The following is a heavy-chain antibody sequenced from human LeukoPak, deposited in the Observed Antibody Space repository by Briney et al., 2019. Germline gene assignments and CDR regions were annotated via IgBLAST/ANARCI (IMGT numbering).Heavy chain of an antibody. CDR1: GYTFTSYA. V-gene: IGHV1-3*01. CDR2: TNAGNGNT. D-gene: IGHD2-2*01. J-gene: IGHJ4*02. Sequence: ASVKVSCEASGYTFTSYAMHWVRQAPGQRLEWMGWTNAGNGNTKYSQKFQGRVTITRDTSASTAYMELSSLRSEDTAVYYCARGYCSSTSCYLGSTYWGQGTLVTVSS. CDR3: ARGYCSSTSCYLGSTY.